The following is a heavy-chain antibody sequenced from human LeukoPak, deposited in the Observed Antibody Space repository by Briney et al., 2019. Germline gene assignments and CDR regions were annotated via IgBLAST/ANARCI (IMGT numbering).Heavy chain of an antibody. CDR1: GFTFSNFA. V-gene: IGHV3-21*01. J-gene: IGHJ6*04. CDR3: VRGDYPRQ. CDR2: ISSGVGNM. D-gene: IGHD2-21*01. Sequence: GGSLRLSCVASGFTFSNFAMNWVRQAPGKGLEWVSTISSGVGNMYYADSVKGRFTVSRDNAKNSVFLQMSSLRAEDTAVYYCVRGDYPRQWGKGTTVTVSS.